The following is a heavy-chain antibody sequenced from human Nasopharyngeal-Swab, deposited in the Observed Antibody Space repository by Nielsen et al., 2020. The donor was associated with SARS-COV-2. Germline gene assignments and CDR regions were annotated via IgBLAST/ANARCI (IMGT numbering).Heavy chain of an antibody. V-gene: IGHV4-38-2*01. CDR1: GYSLRSGYY. J-gene: IGHJ3*02. D-gene: IGHD2-2*01. CDR3: ARHGSVVVPVDAFDI. CDR2: IYHSGST. Sequence: SETLSLTFAFSGYSLRSGYYWVWLRPPPGKGLEWIGSIYHSGSTYYNPPLKSRVTISVDTSKNQFSLKLSSVTAADTAVYYCARHGSVVVPVDAFDIWGQGTMVTVSS.